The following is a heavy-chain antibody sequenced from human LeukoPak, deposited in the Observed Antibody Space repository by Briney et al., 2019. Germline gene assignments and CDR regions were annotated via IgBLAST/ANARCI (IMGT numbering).Heavy chain of an antibody. D-gene: IGHD2-2*01. CDR3: ARVRCSSTSCHYFDY. J-gene: IGHJ4*02. CDR2: ISSSSSYI. V-gene: IGHV3-21*01. Sequence: GGSLRLSCAASGFTFSSYSMNWVRQAPGKGLEWVSSISSSSSYIYYADSVKGRFTISRDNAKNSLYLQMNSLRAEDTAVYYCARVRCSSTSCHYFDYWGQGTLVTVSS. CDR1: GFTFSSYS.